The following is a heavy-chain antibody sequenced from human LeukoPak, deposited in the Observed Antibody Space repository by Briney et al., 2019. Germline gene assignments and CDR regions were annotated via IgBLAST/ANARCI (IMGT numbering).Heavy chain of an antibody. Sequence: GGSLRLSCAASGFTFSSYAMHWVRQAPGKGLEWVAVISYDGSDKYYADSVKGRFTISRDNSKNTLFLQMNSLIGEDTAVYYCEAPCGAISQGYWGQGTLVTVSS. CDR3: EAPCGAISQGY. CDR1: GFTFSSYA. CDR2: ISYDGSDK. J-gene: IGHJ4*02. D-gene: IGHD4-23*01. V-gene: IGHV3-30-3*01.